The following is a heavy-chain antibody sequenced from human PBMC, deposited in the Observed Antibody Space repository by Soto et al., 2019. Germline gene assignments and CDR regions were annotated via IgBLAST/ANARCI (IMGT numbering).Heavy chain of an antibody. V-gene: IGHV1-69*01. D-gene: IGHD3-10*01. CDR1: GGSFNNYA. CDR2: IIPNFDTP. J-gene: IGHJ6*02. Sequence: QVHLVQSGAEVKKPGSSVKVSCKTSGGSFNNYAVSWVRQAHGQGLEWMGGIIPNFDTPNYAQKFQDRVTISADESTSTVYMELRSLRSNDTAVYYCAVAMVREILIFESSGMHVWGQGTTVIGSS. CDR3: AVAMVREILIFESSGMHV.